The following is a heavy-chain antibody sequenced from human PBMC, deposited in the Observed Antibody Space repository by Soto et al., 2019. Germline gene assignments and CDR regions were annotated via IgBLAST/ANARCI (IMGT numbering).Heavy chain of an antibody. CDR3: TRGLGWLDP. V-gene: IGHV3-53*02. J-gene: IGHJ5*02. CDR2: TSADGTT. Sequence: EVQLVETGGGLIQPGGSLRLSCAASGFSASATYMSWVRQAPGKGLEWVSVTSADGTTSYADSVKGRFTVSRDNSKNTLCLQMNSLRAEDTAVYYCTRGLGWLDPRGQGTLVTVFS. CDR1: GFSASATY. D-gene: IGHD3-16*01.